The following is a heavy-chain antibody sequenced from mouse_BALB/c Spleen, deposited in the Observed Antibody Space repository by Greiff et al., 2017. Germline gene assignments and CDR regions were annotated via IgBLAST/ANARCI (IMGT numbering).Heavy chain of an antibody. Sequence: EVKLVESGGGLVQPGGSRKLSCAASGFTFSSFGMHWVRQAPEKGLEWVAYISSGSSTIYYADTVKGRFTISRDNPKNTLFLQMTSLRSEDTAMYYCAGNDGYDWYFDVWGAGTTVTVSS. CDR3: AGNDGYDWYFDV. CDR1: GFTFSSFG. CDR2: ISSGSSTI. V-gene: IGHV5-17*02. D-gene: IGHD1-2*01. J-gene: IGHJ1*01.